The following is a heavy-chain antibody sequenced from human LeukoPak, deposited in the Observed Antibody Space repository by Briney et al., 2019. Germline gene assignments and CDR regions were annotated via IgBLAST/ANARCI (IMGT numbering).Heavy chain of an antibody. CDR2: ISSSSSTI. Sequence: PGGSLRLSCAASGFTFSSYSMNWVRQAPGKGLEWVSYISSSSSTIYYADSVKGRFTISRDNAKNSLYLQMNSLRAEDTAVYYCARGYYGSGSSWFDPWGQGTLVTVSS. CDR1: GFTFSSYS. D-gene: IGHD3-10*01. CDR3: ARGYYGSGSSWFDP. J-gene: IGHJ5*02. V-gene: IGHV3-48*01.